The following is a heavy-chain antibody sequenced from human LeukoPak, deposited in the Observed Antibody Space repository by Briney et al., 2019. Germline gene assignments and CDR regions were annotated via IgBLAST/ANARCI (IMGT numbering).Heavy chain of an antibody. CDR2: ISGSGSST. D-gene: IGHD5-18*01. CDR1: GFTFSSYD. Sequence: GGSLRLSCAASGFTFSSYDMSWVRQAPGKGLEWVSAISGSGSSTYYADSVKGRFTISRDNSKSTMYLQMNSLRAEDTAVYYCAKRGYSYGLAWGQGTLVTVSS. J-gene: IGHJ5*02. CDR3: AKRGYSYGLA. V-gene: IGHV3-23*01.